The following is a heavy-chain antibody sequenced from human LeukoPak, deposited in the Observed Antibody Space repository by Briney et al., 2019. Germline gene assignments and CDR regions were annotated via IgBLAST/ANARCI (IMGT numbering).Heavy chain of an antibody. CDR3: ARQWLAVDYYYGMDV. J-gene: IGHJ6*02. CDR1: GGTFSSYA. V-gene: IGHV1-69*13. Sequence: GASVKVSCKASGGTFSSYAISWVRQAPGQGLEWMGGIIPIFGTANYAQKFQGRVTITADESTSTAYMELSSLRSEDTAVYYCARQWLAVDYYYGMDVWGQGTTVTVSS. D-gene: IGHD6-19*01. CDR2: IIPIFGTA.